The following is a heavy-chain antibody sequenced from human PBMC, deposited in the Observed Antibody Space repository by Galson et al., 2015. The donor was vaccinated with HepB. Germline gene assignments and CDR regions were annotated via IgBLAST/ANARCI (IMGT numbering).Heavy chain of an antibody. CDR3: ARNLDS. CDR2: IVPIVGAP. CDR1: GGTFNNYV. Sequence: SVKVSCKASGGTFNNYVLSWVRQAPGQGLEWVGRIVPIVGAPNYAQNFRGRVTITADKSTSTVYMELRGLKFEDTGMYYCARNLDSWGQGTEIAVSS. V-gene: IGHV1-69*04. J-gene: IGHJ4*02.